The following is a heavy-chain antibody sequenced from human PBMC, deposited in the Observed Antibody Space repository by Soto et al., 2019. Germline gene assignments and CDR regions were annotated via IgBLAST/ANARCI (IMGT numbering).Heavy chain of an antibody. CDR1: GGTFSSYA. J-gene: IGHJ3*02. CDR2: IIPIFGTA. Sequence: SVKVSCKASGGTFSSYAISWVRQAPGQGLEWMGGIIPIFGTANYAQKFQGRVTITADESTSTAYMELSSLRSEDTAVYYCARDRCEWELPGGDAFDIWGQGTMVTV. D-gene: IGHD1-26*01. CDR3: ARDRCEWELPGGDAFDI. V-gene: IGHV1-69*13.